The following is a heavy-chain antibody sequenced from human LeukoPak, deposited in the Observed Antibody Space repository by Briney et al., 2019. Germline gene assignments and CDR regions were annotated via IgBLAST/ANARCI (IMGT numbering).Heavy chain of an antibody. J-gene: IGHJ5*02. D-gene: IGHD3-10*01. CDR3: TKASLAFGTKYFDP. CDR1: GYPFSNYD. CDR2: MNPKSGNT. Sequence: ASVKVSCKASGYPFSNYDINWVRQAPGQGLEWMGWMNPKSGNTGYGQKFQGRVTMTRVTSITTAYMELRSLRSDDTAVYYCTKASLAFGTKYFDPWGQGTLVTVSS. V-gene: IGHV1-8*01.